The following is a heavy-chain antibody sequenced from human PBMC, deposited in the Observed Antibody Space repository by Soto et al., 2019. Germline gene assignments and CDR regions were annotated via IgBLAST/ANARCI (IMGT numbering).Heavy chain of an antibody. V-gene: IGHV3-66*01. J-gene: IGHJ5*02. Sequence: GRSLRLSCAASGFTVSSNYMSWVRQAPGKGLEWVSVIYSGGSTYYADSVKGRFTISRDNSKNTLYLQMNSLRVDDTAVYYCVASSGRLVASPWGQGTLVTVSS. CDR1: GFTVSSNY. D-gene: IGHD5-12*01. CDR3: VASSGRLVASP. CDR2: IYSGGST.